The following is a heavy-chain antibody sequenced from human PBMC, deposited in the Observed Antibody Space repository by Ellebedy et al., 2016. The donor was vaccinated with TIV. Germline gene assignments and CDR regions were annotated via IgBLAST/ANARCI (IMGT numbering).Heavy chain of an antibody. CDR3: ASSPYGDYGLDY. Sequence: SETLSLTXTVSGVSINSHYWSWIRQPPGRGLEWVGWIHHTGTTNHNPSLKSRVTLLVDTSKSQFSLRLSSVTTADTAVYYCASSPYGDYGLDYWGQGTLVTVAS. CDR2: IHHTGTT. CDR1: GVSINSHY. V-gene: IGHV4-59*11. D-gene: IGHD4-17*01. J-gene: IGHJ4*02.